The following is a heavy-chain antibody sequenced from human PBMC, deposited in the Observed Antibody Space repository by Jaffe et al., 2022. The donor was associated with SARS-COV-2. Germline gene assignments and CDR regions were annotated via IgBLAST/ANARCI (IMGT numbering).Heavy chain of an antibody. J-gene: IGHJ4*02. CDR1: GFTFDDYA. Sequence: EVQLVESGGGLVQPGRSLRLSCAASGFTFDDYAMHWVRQAPGKGLEWVSGISWNSGSIGYADSVKGRFTISRDNAKNSLYLQMNSLRAEDTALYYCAKDTGVVPAARGYFDYWGQGTLVTVSS. V-gene: IGHV3-9*01. CDR3: AKDTGVVPAARGYFDY. D-gene: IGHD2-2*01. CDR2: ISWNSGSI.